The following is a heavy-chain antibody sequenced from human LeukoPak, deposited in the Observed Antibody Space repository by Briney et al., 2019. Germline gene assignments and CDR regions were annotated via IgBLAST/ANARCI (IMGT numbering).Heavy chain of an antibody. J-gene: IGHJ4*02. D-gene: IGHD3-16*02. CDR2: ISWNSGSI. V-gene: IGHV3-9*01. Sequence: HPGGSLRLSCAASGFTFDDYAMYWVRQVPGKGLEWVSGISWNSGSIGYADSVKGRFTISRDNSKNSLYLQMNSLRAEDTALYYCAKDSSLDYWGQGTLVTVSS. CDR3: AKDSSLDY. CDR1: GFTFDDYA.